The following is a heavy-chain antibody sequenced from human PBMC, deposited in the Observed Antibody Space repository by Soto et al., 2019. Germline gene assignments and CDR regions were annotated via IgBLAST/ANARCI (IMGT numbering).Heavy chain of an antibody. CDR3: ARGNALDV. D-gene: IGHD3-10*01. V-gene: IGHV6-1*01. CDR1: GDSVSSDITS. CDR2: TYYRSKWFH. Sequence: QGQLQQSGRGLVKPSQTRSLTCAISGDSVSSDITSWNWIRQSPSRGLEWLGRTYYRSKWFHDYAASVKSRITINPDTSKNQFSLELNSMTPEDTAVYYCARGNALDVWGQGTVVTVSS. J-gene: IGHJ3*01.